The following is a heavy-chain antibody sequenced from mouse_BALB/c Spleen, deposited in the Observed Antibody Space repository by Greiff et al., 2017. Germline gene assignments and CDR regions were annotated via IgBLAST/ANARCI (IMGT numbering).Heavy chain of an antibody. J-gene: IGHJ1*01. CDR2: IYPGDGDT. CDR1: GYTFTSYW. V-gene: IGHV1-87*01. CDR3: ARVRDRYFDV. Sequence: VQLQESGAELARPGASVKLSCKASGYTFTSYWMQWVKQRPGQGLEWIGAIYPGDGDTRYTQKFKGKATLTADKSSSTAYMQLSSLASEDSAVYYCARVRDRYFDVWGAGTTVTVSS.